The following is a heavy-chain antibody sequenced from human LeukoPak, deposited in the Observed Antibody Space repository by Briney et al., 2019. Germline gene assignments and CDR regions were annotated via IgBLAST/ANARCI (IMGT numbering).Heavy chain of an antibody. D-gene: IGHD3-10*01. CDR2: ISYDGGNK. V-gene: IGHV3-30*18. CDR1: GFTFSDYG. CDR3: AKVFEVRGARRPKDY. Sequence: GGSLRLSCAASGFTFSDYGMHWVRQAPGKGLEWVALISYDGGNKFYADSVGDRFTISRDNSKNTLFLQMNSLRTEDTAMYYCAKVFEVRGARRPKDYWGQGTLVIVSS. J-gene: IGHJ4*02.